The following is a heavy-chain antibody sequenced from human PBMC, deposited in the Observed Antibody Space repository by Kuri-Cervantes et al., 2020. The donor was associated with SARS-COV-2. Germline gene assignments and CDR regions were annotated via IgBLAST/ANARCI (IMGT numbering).Heavy chain of an antibody. CDR3: AKLLPAAREYYFDY. V-gene: IGHV3-30*18. J-gene: IGHJ4*02. CDR2: ISSDGKNK. Sequence: GGFLRLSCVASGFNFSTTDMHWVRQAPGKGLEWVTFISSDGKNKKCMASGKGRFTISRDNSKNTLYLQMNSLRAEDTAVYYFAKLLPAAREYYFDYWGQGTLVTVSS. CDR1: GFNFSTTD. D-gene: IGHD2-2*01.